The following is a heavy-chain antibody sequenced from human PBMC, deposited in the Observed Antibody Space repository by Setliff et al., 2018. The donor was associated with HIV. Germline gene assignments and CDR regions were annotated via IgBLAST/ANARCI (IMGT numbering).Heavy chain of an antibody. J-gene: IGHJ5*02. CDR1: GDSINSSSYY. Sequence: SETLSLTCTVSGDSINSSSYYWGWIRQPPGKGLDWIGSIFYSGGTFYNPSLKSRVAISVDTSKNQFSLKLSSLTAADTALYYCARLAITIFDDGDLWGQGTLVTVSS. CDR3: ARLAITIFDDGDL. CDR2: IFYSGGT. D-gene: IGHD3-3*01. V-gene: IGHV4-39*01.